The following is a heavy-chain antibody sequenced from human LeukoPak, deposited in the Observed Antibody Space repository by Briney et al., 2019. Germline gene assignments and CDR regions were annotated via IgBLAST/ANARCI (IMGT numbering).Heavy chain of an antibody. J-gene: IGHJ4*02. D-gene: IGHD5-12*01. CDR3: ARYSGYDFPPN. CDR1: GASISNFY. CDR2: IYYSGST. V-gene: IGHV4-59*12. Sequence: SETLSLTCTVSGASISNFYWSWIRQPPGKGLDWVGYIYYSGSTNYNPFLKSRVTISVDTSKNQFSLKLSSVTAADTAVYYCARYSGYDFPPNWGQGTLVTVSS.